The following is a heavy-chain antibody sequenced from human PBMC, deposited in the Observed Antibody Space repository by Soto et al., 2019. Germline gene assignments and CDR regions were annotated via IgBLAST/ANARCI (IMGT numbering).Heavy chain of an antibody. CDR1: GYIFTSYW. D-gene: IGHD6-19*01. Sequence: GESLKISCQASGYIFTSYWIAWVRQKPGKGLEWMGIIYPGDSDTTYSPSFQGQVTISADKSISTAYLQWSSLKASDTAMYYCARHGEAVALWGQGTLVTVSS. CDR3: ARHGEAVAL. J-gene: IGHJ4*02. CDR2: IYPGDSDT. V-gene: IGHV5-51*01.